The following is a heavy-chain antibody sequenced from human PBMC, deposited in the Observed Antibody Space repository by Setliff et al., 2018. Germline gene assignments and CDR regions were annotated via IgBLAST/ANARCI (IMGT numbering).Heavy chain of an antibody. V-gene: IGHV3-30*02. J-gene: IGHJ5*01. D-gene: IGHD3-22*01. Sequence: GGSLRLSCAASGFMFGSYGMHWVRQAPGKGLEWVAFIRDDGSNKDYADSVRGRYTIARDNSNNTLYMQMSRLRAEDTAIYSCARDGKQYYYDSTGYYRNWFDPWGQGTLVTVSS. CDR2: IRDDGSNK. CDR1: GFMFGSYG. CDR3: ARDGKQYYYDSTGYYRNWFDP.